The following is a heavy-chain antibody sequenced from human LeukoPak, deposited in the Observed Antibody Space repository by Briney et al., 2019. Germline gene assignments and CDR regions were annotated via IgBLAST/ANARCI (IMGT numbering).Heavy chain of an antibody. CDR1: SRSISPSV. V-gene: IGHV4-59*01. J-gene: IGHJ3*02. D-gene: IGHD4-17*01. CDR3: ARTSNDCGDYAGAFDI. CDR2: IYYRGRT. Sequence: SQTLSLTCTLSSRSISPSVWSWIRPPPGKGMDWIGYIYYRGRTNYNPSLKSRVTISVVMSENEFSLKLSSVTAGDAAVYYCARTSNDCGDYAGAFDIWGQGTMVTVSA.